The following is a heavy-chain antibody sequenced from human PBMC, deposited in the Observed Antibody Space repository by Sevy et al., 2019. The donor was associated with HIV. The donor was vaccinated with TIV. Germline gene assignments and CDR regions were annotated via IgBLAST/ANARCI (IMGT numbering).Heavy chain of an antibody. D-gene: IGHD6-19*01. CDR3: ARGIGAVAGFIDY. CDR2: ISSLSKYT. J-gene: IGHJ4*02. CDR1: GFTFSSYS. V-gene: IGHV3-21*01. Sequence: GRSLRLSCAASGFTFSSYSMNWVRQAPGKGLEWVSSISSLSKYTYYADSMKGRFTISRDNAKNSLYLQMNSLRAEDTALYYCARGIGAVAGFIDYWGQGTLVTVSS.